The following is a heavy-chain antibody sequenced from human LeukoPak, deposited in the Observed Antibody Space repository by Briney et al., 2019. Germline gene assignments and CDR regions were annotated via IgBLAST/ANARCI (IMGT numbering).Heavy chain of an antibody. Sequence: GGSLRLSCAASGFIFSSYGMHWVRQAPDKGLEWVAFIRYDGSRKYYADSVKGRFTISRDNSKNTLYLQMNSLRAEDTAVYYCARDRQAYSGYDSPIDYWGQGTLVTVSS. D-gene: IGHD5-12*01. CDR2: IRYDGSRK. V-gene: IGHV3-30*02. CDR1: GFIFSSYG. J-gene: IGHJ4*02. CDR3: ARDRQAYSGYDSPIDY.